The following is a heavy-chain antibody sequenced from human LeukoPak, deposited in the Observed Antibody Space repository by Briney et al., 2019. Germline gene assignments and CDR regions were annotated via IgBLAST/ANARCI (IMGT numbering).Heavy chain of an antibody. Sequence: ASVKVSCKASGYTFSRYDFSWVRQAPGQGLEWMGWINPNSGGTNYVQKFQGRVTMTRDTSISTVYMELTRLRSDDTAFYYCARDGNFDYWGQGTLVTVSS. CDR1: GYTFSRYD. CDR3: ARDGNFDY. V-gene: IGHV1-2*02. D-gene: IGHD1-14*01. CDR2: INPNSGGT. J-gene: IGHJ4*02.